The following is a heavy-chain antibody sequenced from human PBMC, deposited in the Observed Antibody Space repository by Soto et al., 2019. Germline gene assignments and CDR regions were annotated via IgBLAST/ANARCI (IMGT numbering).Heavy chain of an antibody. J-gene: IGHJ4*02. CDR2: ISYDGSNK. Sequence: GGSLRLSCAASGFTFSSYGMHWVRQAPGKGLEWVAVISYDGSNKYYADSVKGRFTISRDNSKNTLYLQMNSLRAEDTAVYYCACAYYDFWSGYSPDGVVDYWGQGTLVTVSS. V-gene: IGHV3-30*03. D-gene: IGHD3-3*01. CDR1: GFTFSSYG. CDR3: ACAYYDFWSGYSPDGVVDY.